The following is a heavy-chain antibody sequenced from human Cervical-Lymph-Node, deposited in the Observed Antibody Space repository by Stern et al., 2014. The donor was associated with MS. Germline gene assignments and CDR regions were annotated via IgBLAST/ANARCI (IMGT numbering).Heavy chain of an antibody. Sequence: VQLVPSGGGMVQPGRSLRLSCEASGFQFDDFAMHWVRQAPGKGLEWVSGLGWNSEGRGYADSVQGRFTISRDNAKSSLYLQMNSLTAEDTALYYCAKADDYAAGIDAWGQGTLVVVSS. CDR2: LGWNSEGR. J-gene: IGHJ5*02. CDR3: AKADDYAAGIDA. D-gene: IGHD3-16*01. CDR1: GFQFDDFA. V-gene: IGHV3-9*01.